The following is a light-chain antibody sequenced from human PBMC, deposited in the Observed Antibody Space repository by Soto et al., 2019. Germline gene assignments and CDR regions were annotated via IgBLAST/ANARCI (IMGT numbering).Light chain of an antibody. Sequence: EVLLTQSPVTLSLSPGERATLSCRASQSVSSYLEWYQQKPGQAPRLLIYYVSNRATGIPARFSGSGSGTDFTLTISSLEPEDFEVYYCQQRNYWQVTFGQGTRLEIK. CDR3: QQRNYWQVT. V-gene: IGKV3-11*01. CDR2: YVS. J-gene: IGKJ5*01. CDR1: QSVSSY.